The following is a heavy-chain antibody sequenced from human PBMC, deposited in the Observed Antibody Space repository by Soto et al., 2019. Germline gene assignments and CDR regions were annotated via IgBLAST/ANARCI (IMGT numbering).Heavy chain of an antibody. D-gene: IGHD1-26*01. CDR3: ARTQYSGSYYWKYFQH. CDR2: IYYSGST. CDR1: GGSISSSSYY. Sequence: LSLTCTVSGGSISSSSYYWGWIRQPPGKGLEWIGSIYYSGSTYYNPSLKSRVTISVDTSKNQFSLKLSSVTAADTAVYYCARTQYSGSYYWKYFQHWGQGTLVTVSS. V-gene: IGHV4-39*01. J-gene: IGHJ1*01.